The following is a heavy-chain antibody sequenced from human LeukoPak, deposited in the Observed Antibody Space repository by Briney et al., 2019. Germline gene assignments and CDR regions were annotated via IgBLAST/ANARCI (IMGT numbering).Heavy chain of an antibody. V-gene: IGHV3-7*01. CDR3: ARDPESSAFDL. CDR2: IKQDGSVK. J-gene: IGHJ4*02. CDR1: GFTVSTYW. Sequence: GGSLRLSCVASGFTVSTYWMSWVRQTPEKGLEFVANIKQDGSVKNYMDSLKGRSTISRDNAGESLYLEINSLRADDTAVYYCARDPESSAFDLWGQGALVTVSS.